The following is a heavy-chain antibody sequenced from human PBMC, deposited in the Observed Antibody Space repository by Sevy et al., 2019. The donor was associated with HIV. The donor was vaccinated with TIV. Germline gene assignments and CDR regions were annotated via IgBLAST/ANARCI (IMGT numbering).Heavy chain of an antibody. V-gene: IGHV3-33*01. D-gene: IGHD5-18*01. CDR1: GFSFSSYD. CDR2: IRYDGSNK. Sequence: GGSLRLSCAASGFSFSSYDMHWVRQAPGMGLEWVAVIRYDGSNKHYGDSVKGRFTISRDNSKNELYLQMSSLRAEENAGNYCAREKVDTSMIFVGYYGMDIWGQGTTVTVSS. CDR3: AREKVDTSMIFVGYYGMDI. J-gene: IGHJ6*02.